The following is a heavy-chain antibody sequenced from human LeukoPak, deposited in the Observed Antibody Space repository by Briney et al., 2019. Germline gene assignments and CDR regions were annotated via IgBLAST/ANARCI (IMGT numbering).Heavy chain of an antibody. D-gene: IGHD3-16*01. Sequence: GGSLRLSCAASAFTLSSYWMHWVRQAPGKGVVWVSHINSDGSRTDYADSVKGRFTVSRDNAKNTVYLQMNSLRAEDTAVYYCARGNPLGHLWGQGALVTVSS. CDR2: INSDGSRT. J-gene: IGHJ5*02. CDR3: ARGNPLGHL. V-gene: IGHV3-74*01. CDR1: AFTLSSYW.